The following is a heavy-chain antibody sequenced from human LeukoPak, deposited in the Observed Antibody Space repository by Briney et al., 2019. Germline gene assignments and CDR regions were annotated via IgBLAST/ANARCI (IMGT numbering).Heavy chain of an antibody. CDR3: ARGIAAAGTGDFNYYYYYYMDV. CDR2: IYYSGST. CDR1: GGSISSYY. Sequence: SETLSLTCTVSGGSISSYYWSWIRQPPGKGLEWIGYIYYSGSTYYNPSLKSRVTISVDTSKNQFSLKLSSVTAADTAVYYCARGIAAAGTGDFNYYYYYYMDVWGKGTTVTISS. D-gene: IGHD6-13*01. J-gene: IGHJ6*03. V-gene: IGHV4-59*08.